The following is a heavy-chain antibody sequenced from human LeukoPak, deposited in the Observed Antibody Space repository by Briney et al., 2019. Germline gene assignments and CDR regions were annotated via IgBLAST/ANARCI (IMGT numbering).Heavy chain of an antibody. Sequence: SQTLSLTCTVSGGSISSSSYYWGWILQPPVKGLEWIGRIYYSGSTYYNPSLKSRVTISVDTSKNQFSLKLSSVTAADKAVYYCARPDSSEDYMDVWGKGTTVTVSS. V-gene: IGHV4-39*01. J-gene: IGHJ6*03. CDR1: GGSISSSSYY. CDR2: IYYSGST. CDR3: ARPDSSEDYMDV. D-gene: IGHD3-22*01.